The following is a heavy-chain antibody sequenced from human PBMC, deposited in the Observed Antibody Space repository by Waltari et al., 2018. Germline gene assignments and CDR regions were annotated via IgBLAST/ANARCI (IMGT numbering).Heavy chain of an antibody. CDR1: GFTFISYW. CDR2: INRDGSTT. Sequence: EVQLVESGGDSVQPGGSLRLSCAVSGFTFISYWMHWVRQDPGKGLVWVSRINRDGSTTTYADSVKGRFTISRDKAKNTLYLQMNSLRAEDTAVYYCAREIAVTGQYYFDYWGQGTLVTVSS. D-gene: IGHD6-13*01. V-gene: IGHV3-74*01. J-gene: IGHJ4*02. CDR3: AREIAVTGQYYFDY.